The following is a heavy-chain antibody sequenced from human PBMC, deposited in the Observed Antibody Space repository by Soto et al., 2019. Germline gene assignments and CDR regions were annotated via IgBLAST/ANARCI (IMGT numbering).Heavy chain of an antibody. J-gene: IGHJ3*02. CDR1: GGSFSGGGYY. CDR2: ISYSGST. CDR3: ARTSIFGVVLNAFDI. D-gene: IGHD3-3*01. V-gene: IGHV4-31*03. Sequence: SETLSLTCTVSGGSFSGGGYYWSWIRQHPGKGLEWMGYISYSGSTKYKPSLQSRITISVDTSKNQFSLRLTSVTVADTAIYFCARTSIFGVVLNAFDIWGPGTLVTVSS.